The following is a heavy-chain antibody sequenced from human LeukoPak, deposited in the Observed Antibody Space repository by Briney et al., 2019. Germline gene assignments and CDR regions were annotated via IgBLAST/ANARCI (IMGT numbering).Heavy chain of an antibody. CDR1: GGSISSGSYY. CDR3: ARLYPGKNDAFDI. J-gene: IGHJ3*02. V-gene: IGHV4-61*02. D-gene: IGHD3-16*01. CDR2: IYTSGST. Sequence: PSETLSLTCTVSGGSISSGSYYWSWIRQPAGKGLEWIGRIYTSGSTNYNPSLKSRATISVDTSKDQFSLKLSSVTAADTAVYYCARLYPGKNDAFDIWGQGTMVTVSS.